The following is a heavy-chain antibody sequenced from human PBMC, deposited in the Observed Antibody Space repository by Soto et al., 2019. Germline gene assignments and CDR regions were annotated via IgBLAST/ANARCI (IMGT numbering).Heavy chain of an antibody. Sequence: ASVKVSCKASGYTFTSYGISWVRQAPGQGLEWMGWISANTGNTNYAQKFQGRVTMTTDTSTSTAYMELRSLTSDDTALYYCARGVPVTSDYYYYYRMDVWGQGTNVTVP. V-gene: IGHV1-18*01. CDR3: ARGVPVTSDYYYYYRMDV. D-gene: IGHD2-2*01. CDR2: ISANTGNT. CDR1: GYTFTSYG. J-gene: IGHJ6*01.